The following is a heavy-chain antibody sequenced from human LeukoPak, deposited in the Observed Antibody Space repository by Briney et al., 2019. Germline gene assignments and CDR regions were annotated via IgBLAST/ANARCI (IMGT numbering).Heavy chain of an antibody. D-gene: IGHD2-2*01. V-gene: IGHV3-53*01. Sequence: AGGSLRLSCAASGFTVSSNYMSWVRQAPGKGLEWVSVIYSGGSTYYADSVKGRFTISRDNSKNTLYLQMNSLRAEDTAVYYCSRGSPPAASDYWGQGTLVTVSS. CDR1: GFTVSSNY. J-gene: IGHJ4*02. CDR3: SRGSPPAASDY. CDR2: IYSGGST.